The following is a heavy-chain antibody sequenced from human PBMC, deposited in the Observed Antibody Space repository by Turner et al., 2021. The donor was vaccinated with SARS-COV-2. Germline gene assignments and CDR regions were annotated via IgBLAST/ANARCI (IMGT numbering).Heavy chain of an antibody. J-gene: IGHJ6*02. CDR1: GGSISSSSYY. Sequence: QLQLQESGPGLVKPSETLSLTCTVSGGSISSSSYYWGWIRQPPGKGLEWLGIIYYSGSTYYNPSLKSRVTISVDTSKNQFSLKLSSVTAADTAVYYCASQEALVPSYYYYYYGMDVWGQGTTVTVSS. CDR2: IYYSGST. CDR3: ASQEALVPSYYYYYYGMDV. D-gene: IGHD3-10*01. V-gene: IGHV4-39*01.